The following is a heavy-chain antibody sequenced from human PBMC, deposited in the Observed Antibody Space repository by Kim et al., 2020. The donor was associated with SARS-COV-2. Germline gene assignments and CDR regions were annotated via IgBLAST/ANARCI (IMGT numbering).Heavy chain of an antibody. Sequence: GGSLRLSCAASGFTFSSYSMNWVRQAPGKGLEWVSSISSSSSYIYYADSVKGRFTISRDNAKNSLYLQMNSLRAEDTAVYYCARCREYQTAMVAVYIYYYYGMDVWGQGTTVTVSS. CDR3: ARCREYQTAMVAVYIYYYYGMDV. CDR2: ISSSSSYI. CDR1: GFTFSSYS. J-gene: IGHJ6*02. V-gene: IGHV3-21*01. D-gene: IGHD5-18*01.